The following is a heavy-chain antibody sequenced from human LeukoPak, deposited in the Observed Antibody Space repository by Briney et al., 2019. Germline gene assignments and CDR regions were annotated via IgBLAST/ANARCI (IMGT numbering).Heavy chain of an antibody. D-gene: IGHD5-24*01. J-gene: IGHJ4*02. CDR1: GFTFSSYA. CDR3: AKGGRVGSPGDY. CDR2: ISGIGSGT. Sequence: GGSLRLSCAASGFTFSSYAMSWVRRARGEGVEGVSTISGIGSGTYDADSVKGRFTISRDNAKNTLYLQMNSLRAEDTAVYYCAKGGRVGSPGDYWGQGTLVTVSS. V-gene: IGHV3-23*01.